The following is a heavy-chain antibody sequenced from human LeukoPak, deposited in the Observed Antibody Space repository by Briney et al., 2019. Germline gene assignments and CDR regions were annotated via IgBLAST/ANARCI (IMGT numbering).Heavy chain of an antibody. J-gene: IGHJ6*02. CDR3: ARSSDRYGMDV. Sequence: GGSLRLSCAASGFTFSSFGMNWVRQAPGKGLEWVSSISSGTTYIYYADSVKGRFTISGDNAKNSLYLQMNSLRAEDMAVYFCARSSDRYGMDVWGQGTTVTVSS. V-gene: IGHV3-21*01. CDR1: GFTFSSFG. D-gene: IGHD2-15*01. CDR2: ISSGTTYI.